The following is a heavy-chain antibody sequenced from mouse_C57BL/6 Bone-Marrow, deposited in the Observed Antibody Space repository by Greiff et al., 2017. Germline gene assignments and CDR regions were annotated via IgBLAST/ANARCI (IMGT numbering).Heavy chain of an antibody. CDR3: ARRFSNSFDY. J-gene: IGHJ2*01. CDR1: GYTFTNYW. V-gene: IGHV1-63*01. CDR2: IYPGGGYT. D-gene: IGHD1-1*01. Sequence: VQLQQSGAELVRPGTSVKMSCKASGYTFTNYWIGWAKQRPGHGLEWIGDIYPGGGYTNYTEKFKGKATLAADKSSSTAYMQFCSLTSDDSAIYYCARRFSNSFDYWGQGTTLTGSS.